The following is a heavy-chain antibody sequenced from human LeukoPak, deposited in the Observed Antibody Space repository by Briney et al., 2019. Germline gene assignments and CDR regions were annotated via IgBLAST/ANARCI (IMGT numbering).Heavy chain of an antibody. V-gene: IGHV3-7*01. J-gene: IGHJ4*02. CDR3: ARDPSGSYWSYFDY. CDR2: IKQDGSEK. D-gene: IGHD1-26*01. CDR1: GFTFSNYW. Sequence: PGGSLRLSCAASGFTFSNYWMSWVRQAPGKGLEWVASIKQDGSEKYYVDSVKGRFTISRDNAKNSLYLQMNSLRAEDTAVYYCARDPSGSYWSYFDYWGQGTLVTVSS.